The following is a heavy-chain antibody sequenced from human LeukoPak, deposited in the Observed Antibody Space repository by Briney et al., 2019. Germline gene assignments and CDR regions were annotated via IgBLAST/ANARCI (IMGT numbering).Heavy chain of an antibody. V-gene: IGHV4-61*09. Sequence: SETLSLTCTVSGGSISSGSYDWYWIRQPAGKGLEWIGHIYTSGSMNYNPSLKSRVTISVDTSKNQFSLKLSSVTAADTAVYYCARRRFVRGPDVVNPFDYWGQGTLVTVSS. J-gene: IGHJ4*02. D-gene: IGHD2-8*01. CDR2: IYTSGSM. CDR1: GGSISSGSYD. CDR3: ARRRFVRGPDVVNPFDY.